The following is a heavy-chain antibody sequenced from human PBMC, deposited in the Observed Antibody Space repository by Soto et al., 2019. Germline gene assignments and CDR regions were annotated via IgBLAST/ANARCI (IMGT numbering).Heavy chain of an antibody. D-gene: IGHD3-22*01. V-gene: IGHV1-3*01. J-gene: IGHJ4*02. CDR3: ARELGVYYYDSSGSFDY. CDR2: INAGNGNT. Sequence: ASVKVSCKASGYTFTNYAMHWVRQAPGQRLEWMGWINAGNGNTKYSQKFQGRVTMTRDTSTSTVYMELSSLRSEDTAVYYCARELGVYYYDSSGSFDYWGQGTLVTVSS. CDR1: GYTFTNYA.